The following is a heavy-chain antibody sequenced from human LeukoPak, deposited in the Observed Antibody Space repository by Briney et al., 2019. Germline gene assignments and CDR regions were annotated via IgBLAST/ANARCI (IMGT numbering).Heavy chain of an antibody. J-gene: IGHJ4*01. CDR1: GFTIDRFY. CDR2: IDEAGKDR. Sequence: LPGGSLRLSCVASGFTIDRFYMSWVRQAPGKGLEWVANIDEAGKDRYYADSVKGRFTISRDNTKNSVFLDMTSLRVEDTATYFCARASPGVVFNYFDYWGQGALVPVSS. D-gene: IGHD2-15*01. CDR3: ARASPGVVFNYFDY. V-gene: IGHV3-7*01.